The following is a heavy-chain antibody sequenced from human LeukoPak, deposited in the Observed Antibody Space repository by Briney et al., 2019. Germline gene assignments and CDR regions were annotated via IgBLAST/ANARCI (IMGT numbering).Heavy chain of an antibody. V-gene: IGHV4-39*01. CDR1: GGSISSSSYY. D-gene: IGHD1-1*01. CDR3: ARNDWNDVGWFDP. Sequence: SGTLSLTCTVSGGSISSSSYYWGWIRQPPGKGLEWIGSIYYSGSTYYNPSLKSRVTISVDTSKNQFSLKLSSVTAADTAVYYCARNDWNDVGWFDPWGQGTLVTVSS. J-gene: IGHJ5*02. CDR2: IYYSGST.